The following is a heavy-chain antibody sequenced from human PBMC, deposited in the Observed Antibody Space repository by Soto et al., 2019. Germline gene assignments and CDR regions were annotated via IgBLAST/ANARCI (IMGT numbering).Heavy chain of an antibody. CDR2: INHSGRT. CDR1: DGSFSGYY. V-gene: IGHV4-34*01. D-gene: IGHD2-15*01. CDR3: ARGRPSCSGGSCVVGYLDY. J-gene: IGHJ4*02. Sequence: QVQLKQWGAGLLKPSETLSLTCAVYDGSFSGYYWSWIRQPPGKGLEWIGEINHSGRTNYNPSLKSRVTISVDTSKNQFSLNLSSVTAADTAVYYCARGRPSCSGGSCVVGYLDYWGQGTLVTVS.